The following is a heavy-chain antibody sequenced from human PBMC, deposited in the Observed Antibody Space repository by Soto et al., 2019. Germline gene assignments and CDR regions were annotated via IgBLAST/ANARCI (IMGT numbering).Heavy chain of an antibody. V-gene: IGHV3-53*01. CDR2: IHSGGIT. D-gene: IGHD4-17*01. Sequence: EGQLVESGGGLIQPGGSLRLSCVASGFTVSYNYMTWVRQSPGKGLEWVSVIHSGGITNYVDSVKGRFSISRDISSNTVYLQMNSLRAEDTAVCYCASSTVLPDFDPWGQGTLVTVSS. CDR3: ASSTVLPDFDP. J-gene: IGHJ5*02. CDR1: GFTVSYNY.